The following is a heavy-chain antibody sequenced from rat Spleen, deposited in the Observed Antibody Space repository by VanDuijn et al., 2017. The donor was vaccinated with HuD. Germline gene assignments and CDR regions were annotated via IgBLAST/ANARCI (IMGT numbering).Heavy chain of an antibody. J-gene: IGHJ2*01. D-gene: IGHD1-9*01. V-gene: IGHV5-22*01. CDR1: GFTFSDYY. Sequence: EVQLVESGGGLVQPGRSLKLSCAASGFTFSDYYMAWVRQAPKKGLECVASISYEGSSTYYGDSVKGRFTISRDNAKSTLYLQMNSLRSEDTATYYCTRRGHTMGLTSRYFDYWGQGVMVTVSS. CDR3: TRRGHTMGLTSRYFDY. CDR2: ISYEGSST.